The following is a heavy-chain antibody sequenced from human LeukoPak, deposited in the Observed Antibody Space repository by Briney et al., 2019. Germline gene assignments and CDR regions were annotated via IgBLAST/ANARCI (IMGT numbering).Heavy chain of an antibody. CDR2: IYNSGST. V-gene: IGHV4-4*07. D-gene: IGHD1-7*01. Sequence: SETLSLTCNVSLGSISSYSWTWIRQPAGKGLEWIGRIYNSGSTNYDPSLESRVTMSVDTSKNQFSLKLSSVTAADTAVYYCARYNWDYFWFDPWGQGTLVTVSS. CDR1: LGSISSYS. J-gene: IGHJ5*02. CDR3: ARYNWDYFWFDP.